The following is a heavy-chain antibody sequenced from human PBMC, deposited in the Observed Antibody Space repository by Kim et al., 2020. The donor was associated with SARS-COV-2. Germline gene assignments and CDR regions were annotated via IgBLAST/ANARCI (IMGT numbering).Heavy chain of an antibody. J-gene: IGHJ6*02. D-gene: IGHD2-15*01. CDR3: ARDVVRGDV. Sequence: GTANYAQKFQGRVTITADESTSTAYMELSSLRSEDTAVYYCARDVVRGDVWGQGTTVTVSS. CDR2: GTA. V-gene: IGHV1-69*01.